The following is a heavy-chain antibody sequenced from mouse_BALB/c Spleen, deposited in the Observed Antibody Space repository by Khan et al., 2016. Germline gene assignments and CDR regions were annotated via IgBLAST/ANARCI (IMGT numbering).Heavy chain of an antibody. D-gene: IGHD1-1*01. J-gene: IGHJ1*01. CDR1: GFTFSDYY. Sequence: EVELVESGGGLVQPGGSLKLSCATSGFTFSDYYMYWVRQTPEKRLEWVAYISNGGDNTYYPDTVKGRFTISRDNAKNILYLHMSRLKSEDTAMYDCAVDLGSYGSPWDFDVWGAGTTVTVSS. V-gene: IGHV5-12*02. CDR3: AVDLGSYGSPWDFDV. CDR2: ISNGGDNT.